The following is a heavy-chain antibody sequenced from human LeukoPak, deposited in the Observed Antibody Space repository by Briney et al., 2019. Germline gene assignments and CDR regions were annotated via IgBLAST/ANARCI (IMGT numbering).Heavy chain of an antibody. D-gene: IGHD3-9*01. CDR1: GGSISSSSYY. J-gene: IGHJ4*02. V-gene: IGHV4-39*01. CDR2: IYYSGST. Sequence: SETLSLTCTVSGGSISSSSYYWGWIRQPPGKGLEWIGSIYYSGSTYYNPSLKSRVTISVDTSKNQFSLKLSSVTAADTAVYYCARHPHRHVLRYFDWSGRGGFDYWGQGSLVTVSS. CDR3: ARHPHRHVLRYFDWSGRGGFDY.